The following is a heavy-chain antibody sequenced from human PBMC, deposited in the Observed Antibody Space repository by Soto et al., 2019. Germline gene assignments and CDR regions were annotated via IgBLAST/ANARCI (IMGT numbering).Heavy chain of an antibody. V-gene: IGHV1-18*01. D-gene: IGHD3-16*01. CDR2: ISGYNGNA. Sequence: VQLVQSGNEVQRPGASVKVSCKTSGCTFSSYGIIWVRQAPGQGLEWMGWISGYNGNADYAQKFQGRVHMTTDTSTSTVFMELRNLRSDDTALYYCAREGWLGELLYWGQGSLVTVS. CDR1: GCTFSSYG. J-gene: IGHJ4*02. CDR3: AREGWLGELLY.